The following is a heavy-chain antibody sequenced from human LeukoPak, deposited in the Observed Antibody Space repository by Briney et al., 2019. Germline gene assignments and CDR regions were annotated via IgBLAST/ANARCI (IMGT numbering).Heavy chain of an antibody. J-gene: IGHJ4*02. V-gene: IGHV3-30*02. CDR3: ARYRSGSYFDY. CDR1: GFTFSSYG. CDR2: IRYDGGNK. Sequence: AGGSLRLSCAASGFTFSSYGMHWVRQAPGKGLEWVAFIRYDGGNKYYADSVKGRFTISRDNSKNTLYLQMNSLRAEDAALYYCARYRSGSYFDYWGQGTLVTVSS. D-gene: IGHD3-10*01.